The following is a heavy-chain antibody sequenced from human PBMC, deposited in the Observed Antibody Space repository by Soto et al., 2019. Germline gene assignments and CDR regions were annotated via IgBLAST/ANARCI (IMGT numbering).Heavy chain of an antibody. J-gene: IGHJ4*02. D-gene: IGHD5-12*01. CDR2: IKDGGYT. CDR3: ARGQEGVVATH. Sequence: QVQLQQWGAGLLKPSETLSLNCAVNGGSLSGYYWSWIRQPPGKGLEWIGEIKDGGYTNYSPSLKSRATISSATSNHQFSLRLNSVTAADTGVYYCARGQEGVVATHCDQGALVTVAS. V-gene: IGHV4-34*01. CDR1: GGSLSGYY.